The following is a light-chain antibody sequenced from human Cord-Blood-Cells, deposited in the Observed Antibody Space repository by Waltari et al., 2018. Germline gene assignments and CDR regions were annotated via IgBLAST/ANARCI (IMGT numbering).Light chain of an antibody. CDR2: DVS. CDR1: SRHCGGYNY. V-gene: IGLV2-14*01. CDR3: SSYTSSSTFWV. Sequence: QSALTQPAPVSGSPGQSITISCTGTSRHCGGYNYVPWYQQHPGKAPKLMIYDVSKRPSGVSNRFSGSKSGNTASLTISGLQAEDEADYYCSSYTSSSTFWVFGGGTKLTVL. J-gene: IGLJ3*02.